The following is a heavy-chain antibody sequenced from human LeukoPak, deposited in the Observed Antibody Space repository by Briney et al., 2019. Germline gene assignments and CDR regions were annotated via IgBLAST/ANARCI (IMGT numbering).Heavy chain of an antibody. V-gene: IGHV4-4*07. Sequence: GTLRLSCAASGFTFSSFGMSWFRQPAEKGLEWIGRIYTSGSTYYNPSLKSRVTISADTSKNQFSLNVSSVTAADTAVYYCARATSSYFYYMDVWGKGTTVTISS. CDR3: ARATSSYFYYMDV. J-gene: IGHJ6*03. CDR1: GFTFSSFG. D-gene: IGHD5-12*01. CDR2: IYTSGST.